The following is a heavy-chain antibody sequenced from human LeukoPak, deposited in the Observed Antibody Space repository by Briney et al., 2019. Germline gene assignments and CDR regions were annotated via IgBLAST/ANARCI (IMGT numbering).Heavy chain of an antibody. CDR3: ARQWLVNG. V-gene: IGHV3-48*02. Sequence: GGSLRLSCAASGFTFSSYSMNWVRQAPGRGLEWVSYISSSSSTIYYSDSVKGRFTISRDNSKNTLYLQMNSLRDEDTAVYYCARQWLVNGWGQGTRVTVSS. CDR2: ISSSSSTI. CDR1: GFTFSSYS. J-gene: IGHJ4*02. D-gene: IGHD6-19*01.